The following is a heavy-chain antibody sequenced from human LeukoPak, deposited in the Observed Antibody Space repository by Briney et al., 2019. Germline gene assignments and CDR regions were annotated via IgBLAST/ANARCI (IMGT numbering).Heavy chain of an antibody. Sequence: ASVKVSCKASGYTFTGYYMHWVRQAPGQGLEWMGWINPNSGGTNYAQKFQGRVTMTRDTSISTAYMELSRLRSDDTAVYYCARVDSSGYYFDAFDIWGQGTMVTVS. D-gene: IGHD3-22*01. CDR2: INPNSGGT. V-gene: IGHV1-2*02. CDR3: ARVDSSGYYFDAFDI. CDR1: GYTFTGYY. J-gene: IGHJ3*02.